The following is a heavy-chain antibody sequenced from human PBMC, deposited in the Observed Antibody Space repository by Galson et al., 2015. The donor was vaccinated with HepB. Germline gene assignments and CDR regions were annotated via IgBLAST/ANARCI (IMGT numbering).Heavy chain of an antibody. CDR2: IKEDGSKK. V-gene: IGHV3-7*01. J-gene: IGHJ4*02. CDR1: GFTFRSYW. D-gene: IGHD6-13*01. CDR3: ARAVSAADSI. Sequence: SLRLSCAASGFTFRSYWMTWVRQAPGRGLEWVASIKEDGSKKYYVDSVKGRFTISRDNAENSLDLQMNGLRAEDTAVYYCARAVSAADSIWGQGTMVSVSS.